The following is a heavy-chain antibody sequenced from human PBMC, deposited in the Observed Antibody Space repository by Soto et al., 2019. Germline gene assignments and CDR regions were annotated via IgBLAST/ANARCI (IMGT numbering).Heavy chain of an antibody. J-gene: IGHJ6*02. CDR1: GFTFSSYG. V-gene: IGHV3-30*18. CDR2: ISYDGSNK. Sequence: GGSLRLSCAASGFTFSSYGMHWVRQAPGKGLEWVAVISYDGSNKYYADSVKGRFTISRDNSKNTLYLQMNSLRAEDTAVYYCAKDGHCSSTRCYDPLGRYYYGMDVWGQRTTVTVCS. D-gene: IGHD2-2*01. CDR3: AKDGHCSSTRCYDPLGRYYYGMDV.